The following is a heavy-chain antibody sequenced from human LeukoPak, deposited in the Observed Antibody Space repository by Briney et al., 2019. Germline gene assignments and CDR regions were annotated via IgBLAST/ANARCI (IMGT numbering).Heavy chain of an antibody. V-gene: IGHV3-33*01. J-gene: IGHJ6*02. CDR3: ARPYYSNYYYYGMDV. CDR1: GFTFSSNG. D-gene: IGHD4-11*01. CDR2: IWYDGSNR. Sequence: PGRSLRLSCAASGFTFSSNGMHWVSQAPGKGLEWLGIIWYDGSNRYYADSVKGRFTISRDNSKNTLYLQMNSLRVEDTAVYYCARPYYSNYYYYGMDVWGQGSTVTVSS.